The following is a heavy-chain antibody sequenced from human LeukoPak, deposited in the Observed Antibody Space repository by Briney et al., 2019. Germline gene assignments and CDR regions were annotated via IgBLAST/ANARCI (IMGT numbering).Heavy chain of an antibody. CDR3: ARVSGSSGSY. CDR1: GGSFSGYY. J-gene: IGHJ4*02. V-gene: IGHV4-59*01. CDR2: IYYSGST. D-gene: IGHD3-22*01. Sequence: SETLSLTCAVYGGSFSGYYWSWIRQPPGKGLEWIGYIYYSGSTNYNPSLKSRVTISVDTSKNQFSLKLSSVTAADTAVYYCARVSGSSGSYWGQGTLVTVSS.